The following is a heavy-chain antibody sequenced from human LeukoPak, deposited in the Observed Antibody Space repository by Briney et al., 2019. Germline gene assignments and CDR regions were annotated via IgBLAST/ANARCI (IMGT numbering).Heavy chain of an antibody. CDR2: RYDTGGT. J-gene: IGHJ4*02. CDR1: GGSISSSSYY. Sequence: PSETLSLTCTVSGGSISSSSYYWSWIRQPPGKGLEWIGCRYDTGGTNYNPSLQSRVTISVDTSKNQFSLKLTSVTAADTAVYYCARDSGSYSFQSWGQGTLVTVFS. D-gene: IGHD1-26*01. V-gene: IGHV4-61*01. CDR3: ARDSGSYSFQS.